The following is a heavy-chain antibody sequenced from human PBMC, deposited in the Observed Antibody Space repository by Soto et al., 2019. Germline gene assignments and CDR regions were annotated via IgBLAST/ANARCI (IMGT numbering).Heavy chain of an antibody. V-gene: IGHV4-31*02. J-gene: IGHJ4*02. D-gene: IGHD3-3*01. CDR3: ARERDDFWSGFDY. CDR2: IYYSGST. Sequence: PSETLSLTCTVSGGSISSGGYYWSWIRQHPGKGLEWIGYIYYSGSTYYNPSLKSRVTISVDTSKNQFSLKLSSVTAADTAVYYCARERDDFWSGFDYWGQGTLVTVSS. CDR1: GGSISSGGYY.